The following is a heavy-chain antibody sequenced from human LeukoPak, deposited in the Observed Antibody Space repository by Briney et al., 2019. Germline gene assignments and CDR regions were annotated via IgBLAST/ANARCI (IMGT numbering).Heavy chain of an antibody. CDR3: ARDYSDGGSYYFDY. Sequence: GGSLRLSCAASGFTFSSYSMHWVRQAPGKGLEWVAVIWYDGSNKYYADSVRGRFTISRDNSKNTLYLQMNSLRAEDTAVYYCARDYSDGGSYYFDYWGQGTLVTVSS. CDR2: IWYDGSNK. D-gene: IGHD1-26*01. J-gene: IGHJ4*02. V-gene: IGHV3-33*08. CDR1: GFTFSSYS.